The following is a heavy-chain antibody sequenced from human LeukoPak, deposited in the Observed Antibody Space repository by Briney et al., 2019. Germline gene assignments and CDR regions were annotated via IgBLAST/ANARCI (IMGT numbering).Heavy chain of an antibody. D-gene: IGHD7-27*01. CDR3: ARFSPRAMGNYLDF. J-gene: IGHJ4*02. V-gene: IGHV4-30-2*01. Sequence: TLSLTCAVSGGSISSGSYSWSWIRQPPGKGLEWIGYTYPRGSTYYNPSLKSRVILSLDKSANQFSLNLSSVTAADTAVYYCARFSPRAMGNYLDFWGQGTLVTVSS. CDR2: TYPRGST. CDR1: GGSISSGSYS.